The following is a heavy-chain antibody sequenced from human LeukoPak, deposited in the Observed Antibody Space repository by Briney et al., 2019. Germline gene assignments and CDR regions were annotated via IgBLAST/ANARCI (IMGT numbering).Heavy chain of an antibody. CDR3: AKNYYDSSGYYYTFDY. V-gene: IGHV3-23*01. Sequence: GGSLRLSCAASAFTFSTYAMSCVRHARGKGLEWVSHIPGSGGGTYYADSGDGGFTICRANSKSILILKRNRKKEEDLAVYYCAKNYYDSSGYYYTFDYWGRGTLVSVSS. CDR2: IPGSGGGT. J-gene: IGHJ4*02. CDR1: AFTFSTYA. D-gene: IGHD3-22*01.